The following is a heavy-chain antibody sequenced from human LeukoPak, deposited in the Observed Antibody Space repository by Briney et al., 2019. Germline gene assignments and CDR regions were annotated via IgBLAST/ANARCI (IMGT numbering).Heavy chain of an antibody. J-gene: IGHJ4*02. Sequence: KPSETLSLTCTVSGGSISNGLYYWVWIRQPPGKGLEWIGNIFYTGKTFYAPSLESRVTISVDTSNNHFSLRLSSVTAADTAVYYCARRFDYGSGTYRGNYFDYWGQGTQVTVSS. V-gene: IGHV4-39*02. CDR1: GGSISNGLYY. CDR3: ARRFDYGSGTYRGNYFDY. D-gene: IGHD3-10*01. CDR2: IFYTGKT.